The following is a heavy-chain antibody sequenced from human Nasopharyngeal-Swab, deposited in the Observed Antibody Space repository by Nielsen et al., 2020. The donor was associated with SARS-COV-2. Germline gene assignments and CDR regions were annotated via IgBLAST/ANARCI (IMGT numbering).Heavy chain of an antibody. CDR2: ISWDGSST. J-gene: IGHJ5*02. CDR1: GFTFADYT. V-gene: IGHV3-43*01. Sequence: GESLKISCAASGFTFADYTMHWVRQAPGKGLEWVSLISWDGSSTYYADSVKGRFTISRDNSKNSLYLQMNSLRTEDTALYYCAKDSSGGDRSGFDPWGQGTLVTVSS. CDR3: AKDSSGGDRSGFDP. D-gene: IGHD6-19*01.